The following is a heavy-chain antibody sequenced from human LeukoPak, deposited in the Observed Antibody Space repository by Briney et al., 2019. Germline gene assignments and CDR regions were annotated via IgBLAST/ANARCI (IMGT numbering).Heavy chain of an antibody. CDR1: GYTFIGYY. Sequence: ASVKVSCKASGYTFIGYYMHWVRQAPGQGLEWMGWINPHSGGTNSEQNFQGRVTMSRDTSISTVYMELSRLRSDDTALSYCAREGVIGDGYNFFDYWGQGTLVTVSS. CDR2: INPHSGGT. D-gene: IGHD5-24*01. CDR3: AREGVIGDGYNFFDY. V-gene: IGHV1-2*02. J-gene: IGHJ4*02.